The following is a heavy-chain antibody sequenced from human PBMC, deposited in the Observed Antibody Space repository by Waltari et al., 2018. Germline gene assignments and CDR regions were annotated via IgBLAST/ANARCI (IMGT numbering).Heavy chain of an antibody. Sequence: QVHLQQWGAGLLKPSETLSLTCGVYGGSFSGYYWSWIRQPPGKGLEWIGEINHSGSTNYNPSLKSPVTMSVDTSKSQFSLKLSSVTAADTAVYYCARGRCISTWFCQYYGVDVWGQGATVIVSS. V-gene: IGHV4-34*01. J-gene: IGHJ6*02. CDR1: GGSFSGYY. D-gene: IGHD2-8*01. CDR2: INHSGST. CDR3: ARGRCISTWFCQYYGVDV.